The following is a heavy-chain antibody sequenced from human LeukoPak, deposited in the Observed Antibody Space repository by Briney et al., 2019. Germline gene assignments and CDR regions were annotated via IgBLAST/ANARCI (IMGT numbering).Heavy chain of an antibody. CDR2: INHSGST. CDR3: ASARGKGKHNWFDP. CDR1: GGSFSGYY. V-gene: IGHV4-34*01. J-gene: IGHJ5*02. Sequence: PSETLSLTCAVYGGSFSGYYWSWIRQPPGKGLEWIGEINHSGSTNYNPSLKSRVTISVDTSKNQFSLKLSSVTAADTAVYYCASARGKGKHNWFDPWGQGTLVTVSS.